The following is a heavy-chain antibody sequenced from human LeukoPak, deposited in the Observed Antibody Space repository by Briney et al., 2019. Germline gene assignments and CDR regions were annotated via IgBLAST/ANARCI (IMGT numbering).Heavy chain of an antibody. CDR3: AKDVRGDGYNSPWDF. V-gene: IGHV3-9*01. Sequence: GGSLRLSCAASGFTINDYAMHWVRQSPGKGLEWVSCISWNGNSLGYADSVKGRFTISRDNAKNSLYLQMSSLRVEDTALYYCAKDVRGDGYNSPWDFWGQGTLVTVSS. J-gene: IGHJ4*02. CDR1: GFTINDYA. D-gene: IGHD5-24*01. CDR2: ISWNGNSL.